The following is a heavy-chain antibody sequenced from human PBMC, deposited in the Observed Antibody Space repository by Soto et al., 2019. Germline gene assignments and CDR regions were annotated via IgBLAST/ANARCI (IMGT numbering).Heavy chain of an antibody. D-gene: IGHD6-13*01. Sequence: QVQLVQSGAEVKKPGASVKVSCKASGYTFTSYDINWVRQATGQGLEWMGWMNPNSGNTGYAQKFQGRVTMTRNTSISTAYMELSSLRSEDTAVYYCARDIAAAGIKLYYYYGMDVWGQGTTVTVSS. J-gene: IGHJ6*02. CDR1: GYTFTSYD. CDR3: ARDIAAAGIKLYYYYGMDV. V-gene: IGHV1-8*01. CDR2: MNPNSGNT.